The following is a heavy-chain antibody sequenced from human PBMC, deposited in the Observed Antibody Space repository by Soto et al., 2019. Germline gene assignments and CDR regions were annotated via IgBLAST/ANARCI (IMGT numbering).Heavy chain of an antibody. Sequence: ASVKVSCKVSAYRLTEISLHWVRQAAGIGLEWMGGLDREGGETIYAQKFQGRVTMTEYTSADTAHMELSSLRSEDTAIYYCVIFYYYYGMDVWGQGTTVTVSS. CDR1: AYRLTEIS. CDR3: VIFYYYYGMDV. J-gene: IGHJ6*02. CDR2: LDREGGET. V-gene: IGHV1-24*01.